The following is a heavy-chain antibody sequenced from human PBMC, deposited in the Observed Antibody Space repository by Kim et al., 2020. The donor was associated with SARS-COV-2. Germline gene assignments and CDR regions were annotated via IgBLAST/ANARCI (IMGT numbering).Heavy chain of an antibody. CDR2: K. V-gene: IGHV3-30*01. Sequence: KYYADSVKGRFTISRDNSKNTLYLQMNSLRAEDTAVYYCARFRITQYFDYWGQGTLVTVSS. CDR3: ARFRITQYFDY. J-gene: IGHJ4*02.